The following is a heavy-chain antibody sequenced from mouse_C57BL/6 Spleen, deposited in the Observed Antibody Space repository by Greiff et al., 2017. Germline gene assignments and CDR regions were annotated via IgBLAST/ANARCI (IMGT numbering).Heavy chain of an antibody. Sequence: EVQRVEPGGGLVKPGGSLKLSCAASGFTFSDYGMHWVRQAPETGLAWVAYISSCSSTIYSADTVKGRFTLSRDNAKNTLFLQMTMLRLEDTAMYYCATAPDGSYAMDYWGKGTSVTVPS. CDR2: ISSCSSTI. CDR3: ATAPDGSYAMDY. CDR1: GFTFSDYG. D-gene: IGHD2-3*01. J-gene: IGHJ4*01. V-gene: IGHV5-17*01.